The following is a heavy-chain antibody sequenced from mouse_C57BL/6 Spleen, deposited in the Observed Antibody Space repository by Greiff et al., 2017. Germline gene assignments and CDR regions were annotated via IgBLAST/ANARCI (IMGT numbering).Heavy chain of an antibody. CDR2: IDPETGGT. D-gene: IGHD2-2*01. V-gene: IGHV1-15*01. CDR1: GYTFTDYE. Sequence: QVQLQQSGAELVRPGASVTLSCKASGYTFTDYEMHWVKQTPVHGLEWIGAIDPETGGTAYNQKFKGEAILTADKSSSTAYMELRSLTSEDSAVYYCTRNGYDGAWFAYWGQGTLVTVSA. CDR3: TRNGYDGAWFAY. J-gene: IGHJ3*01.